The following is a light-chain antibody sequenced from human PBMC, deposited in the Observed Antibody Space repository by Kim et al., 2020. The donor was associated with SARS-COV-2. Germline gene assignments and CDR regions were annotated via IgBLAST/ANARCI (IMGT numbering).Light chain of an antibody. CDR2: DAS. Sequence: ETVLTQSPATLSLSPGERATLSCRASQSVSSYLAWYQQKPGQAPRLLIYDASNRATGIPTRFSGSGSGTDFTLTISSLEPEDFAVYYCQQRSNWPRTFGQGTKLEIK. J-gene: IGKJ2*01. V-gene: IGKV3-11*01. CDR1: QSVSSY. CDR3: QQRSNWPRT.